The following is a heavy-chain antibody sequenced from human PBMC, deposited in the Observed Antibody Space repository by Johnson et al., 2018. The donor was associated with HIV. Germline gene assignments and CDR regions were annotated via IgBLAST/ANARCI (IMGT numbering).Heavy chain of an antibody. CDR2: IWYDGLNK. D-gene: IGHD6-13*01. CDR3: ARDGESQQLPLGDAFDV. Sequence: HVQLVESGGGAAQPGRSLRLSCAASRFTFSSYGMHWVRQAPGKGLEWVAVIWYDGLNKYYADSVKGRYTITRDNAKNTLYPQMSSLKAEDTAMYYCARDGESQQLPLGDAFDVWGQGTMVIVSS. J-gene: IGHJ3*01. CDR1: RFTFSSYG. V-gene: IGHV3-33*08.